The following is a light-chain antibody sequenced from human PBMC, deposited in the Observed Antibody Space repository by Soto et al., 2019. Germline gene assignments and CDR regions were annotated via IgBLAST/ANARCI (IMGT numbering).Light chain of an antibody. CDR2: EVS. V-gene: IGLV2-14*01. CDR3: TTFAPGRIYV. CDR1: SSDIGPYDY. J-gene: IGLJ1*01. Sequence: QSALTQPASVSGSPGQSITISCSGASSDIGPYDYVSWHQHHPGRAPKLLIYEVSNRPSGVSYRFSGSKSGNTASLTISGLQAEDEGDYYCTTFAPGRIYVFGSGTKLTVL.